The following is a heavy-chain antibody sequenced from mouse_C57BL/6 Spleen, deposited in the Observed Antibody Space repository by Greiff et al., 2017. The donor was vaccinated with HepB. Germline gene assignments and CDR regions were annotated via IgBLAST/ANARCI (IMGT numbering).Heavy chain of an antibody. CDR3: ATPAGVATGGFGY. CDR1: GFNIKDYY. D-gene: IGHD1-1*01. CDR2: IDPEDGET. V-gene: IGHV14-2*01. Sequence: DVKLQESGAELVKPGASVKLSCTASGFNIKDYYMHWVKQRTEQGLAWIGRIDPEDGETKYAPKFQGKATITADTSSNAAYLQLSSRTSEDTAVYYCATPAGVATGGFGYWGQGTTLTVSS. J-gene: IGHJ2*01.